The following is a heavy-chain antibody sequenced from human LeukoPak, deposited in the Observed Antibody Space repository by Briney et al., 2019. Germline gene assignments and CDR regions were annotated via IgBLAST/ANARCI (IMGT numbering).Heavy chain of an antibody. CDR3: AKEQYCSSTSCLPTASDDAFDI. D-gene: IGHD2-2*01. CDR2: ISYDGSNK. CDR1: GFTFSSYG. J-gene: IGHJ3*02. V-gene: IGHV3-30*18. Sequence: PGGSLRLSCAASGFTFSSYGMHWVRQAPGKGLEWVAVISYDGSNKYYADSVKGRFTIPRDNSKNTLYLQMNSLRAEDTAVYYCAKEQYCSSTSCLPTASDDAFDIWGQGTMVTVSS.